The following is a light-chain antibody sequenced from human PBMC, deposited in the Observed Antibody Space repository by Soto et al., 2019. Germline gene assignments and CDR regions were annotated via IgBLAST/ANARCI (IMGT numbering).Light chain of an antibody. CDR1: QSISSY. CDR3: QQSYSTPPYT. Sequence: DIPMTQSPFSLSASVGDRVTITCRASQSISSYLNWYQQKPGKAPKVLIYAASSLQSGVPSRFSGSGSGTDFTLTISSLQPEDFATYYCQQSYSTPPYTFGQGTKLEIK. CDR2: AAS. J-gene: IGKJ2*01. V-gene: IGKV1-39*01.